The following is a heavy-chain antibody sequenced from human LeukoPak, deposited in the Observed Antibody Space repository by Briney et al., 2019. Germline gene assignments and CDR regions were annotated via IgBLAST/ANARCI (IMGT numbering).Heavy chain of an antibody. V-gene: IGHV4-39*07. D-gene: IGHD6-19*01. CDR1: GGSISSSRYY. Sequence: PSETLSLTCTVSGGSISSSRYYWGWIRQSPGKGLEWIGSIYYSGSTYYNPSLKSRVTISVDTSKNQFSLKLSSVTAADTAVYYCARGSSGWYLRSYFDYWGQGTLVTVSS. J-gene: IGHJ4*02. CDR3: ARGSSGWYLRSYFDY. CDR2: IYYSGST.